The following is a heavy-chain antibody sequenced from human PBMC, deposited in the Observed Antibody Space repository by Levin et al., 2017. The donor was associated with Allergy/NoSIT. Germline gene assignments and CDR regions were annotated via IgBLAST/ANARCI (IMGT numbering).Heavy chain of an antibody. CDR2: ITGGGFNT. J-gene: IGHJ3*01. CDR3: AKKQGATSGFSFDV. CDR1: GFTISEYA. V-gene: IGHV3-23*01. D-gene: IGHD4/OR15-4a*01. Sequence: GESLKISCAVSGFTISEYAMAWVRHAPGKGLEWVSVITGGGFNTYYGDSVKGRFTVSRDDSKDTLHLELNSLRAEDTAVYYCAKKQGATSGFSFDVWGQGTMVTVSS.